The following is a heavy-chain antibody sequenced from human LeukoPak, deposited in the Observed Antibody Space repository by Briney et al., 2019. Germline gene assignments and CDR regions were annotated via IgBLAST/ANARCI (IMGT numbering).Heavy chain of an antibody. D-gene: IGHD3/OR15-3a*01. CDR2: ISSDGSTT. CDR1: GFTFSSYW. CDR3: ARSGASAGSTWTFDS. Sequence: PGRSLRLSCAASGFTFSSYWMHWVRQAPGKGLVWVSRISSDGSTTTYADSVKGRFTISRDNAKNTLYLQVDSLRAEDSAVYYCARSGASAGSTWTFDSWGQGTLVTVSS. J-gene: IGHJ4*02. V-gene: IGHV3-74*01.